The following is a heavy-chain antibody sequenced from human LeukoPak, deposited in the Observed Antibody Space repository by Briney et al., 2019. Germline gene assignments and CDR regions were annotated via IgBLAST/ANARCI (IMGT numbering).Heavy chain of an antibody. Sequence: TSETLSLTCAVYGGSFSGYYWSWIRQPPGKGLEWIGEINHSGSTNYNPSLKSRVTISVDTSKNQFSLKLSSVTAADTAVYYCARAVSSSWRPLDYWGQGTLVTVSS. V-gene: IGHV4-34*01. D-gene: IGHD6-13*01. CDR1: GGSFSGYY. J-gene: IGHJ4*02. CDR3: ARAVSSSWRPLDY. CDR2: INHSGST.